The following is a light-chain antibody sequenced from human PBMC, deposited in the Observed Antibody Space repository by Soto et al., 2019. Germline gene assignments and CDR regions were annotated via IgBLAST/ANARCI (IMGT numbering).Light chain of an antibody. Sequence: EIVLTQCPGTLSLCPGERATLSCRASQSVYSNFLAWYQHKPGQTPRLLIYGAFIRATGIPDRFSGSGSGTDFTLTVSRLEPEDFAVYYCQQYGTSPGTFGQGTKVDIK. CDR3: QQYGTSPGT. CDR1: QSVYSNF. CDR2: GAF. J-gene: IGKJ1*01. V-gene: IGKV3-20*01.